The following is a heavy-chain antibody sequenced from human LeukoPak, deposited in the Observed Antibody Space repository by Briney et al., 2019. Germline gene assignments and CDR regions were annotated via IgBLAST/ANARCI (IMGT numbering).Heavy chain of an antibody. Sequence: GASVKVSCKASGYTFTGYYMHWVRQAPGQGLEWMGRINPNSGGTNYAQKFQGRVTMTRDTSISTAYMELSRLRSDDTAVYYCARVYHYDSSGYPNFDYWGQGTLVTVSS. CDR2: INPNSGGT. V-gene: IGHV1-2*06. J-gene: IGHJ4*02. CDR1: GYTFTGYY. D-gene: IGHD3-22*01. CDR3: ARVYHYDSSGYPNFDY.